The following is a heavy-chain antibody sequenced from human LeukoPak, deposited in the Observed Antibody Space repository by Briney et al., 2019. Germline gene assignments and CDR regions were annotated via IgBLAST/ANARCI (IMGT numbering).Heavy chain of an antibody. J-gene: IGHJ4*02. CDR2: IYYSGST. D-gene: IGHD2-15*01. Sequence: SETLSLTCTVSGGSISSSSFYWGWIRQPPGKGLEWIGSIYYSGSTYYNPSLKSRVTISEDTSKNHFSLKLSSVTAADTAVYYRTRKDSGTWLTFDYWGQGSLVTVSS. CDR3: TRKDSGTWLTFDY. V-gene: IGHV4-39*01. CDR1: GGSISSSSFY.